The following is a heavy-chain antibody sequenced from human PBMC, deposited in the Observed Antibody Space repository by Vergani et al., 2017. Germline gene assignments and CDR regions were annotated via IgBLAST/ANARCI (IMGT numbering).Heavy chain of an antibody. Sequence: QVQLVQSGAEVKKPGSSVKVSCKASGGTFSSYTISWVRQAPGQGLEWMGRTIPILGIANYAQKFQGRVTITADKSTSTAYMELSSLRSEDTAVYYCARDDYDSSGYLDYWGQGTLVTVSS. V-gene: IGHV1-69*08. CDR2: TIPILGIA. CDR3: ARDDYDSSGYLDY. CDR1: GGTFSSYT. D-gene: IGHD3-22*01. J-gene: IGHJ4*02.